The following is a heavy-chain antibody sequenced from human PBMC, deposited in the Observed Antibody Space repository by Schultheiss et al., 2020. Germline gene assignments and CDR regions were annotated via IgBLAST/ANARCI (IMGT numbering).Heavy chain of an antibody. CDR3: ARVVAATRYETPYGMDV. CDR2: IYYSGST. D-gene: IGHD2-15*01. CDR1: GGSISSGGYY. V-gene: IGHV4-31*03. Sequence: SATLSLTCTVSGGSISSGGYYWSWIRQHPGKGLEWIGYIYYSGSTYYNPSLKSRVTISVDRSKNQFSLKLSSVTAADTAVYYCARVVAATRYETPYGMDVWGQGTTVTGSS. J-gene: IGHJ6*02.